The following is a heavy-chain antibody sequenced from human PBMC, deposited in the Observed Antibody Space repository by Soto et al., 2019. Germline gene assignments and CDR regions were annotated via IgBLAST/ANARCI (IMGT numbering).Heavy chain of an antibody. CDR1: GFTFSRYS. V-gene: IGHV3-21*04. Sequence: EVQLVESGGGLVKPGGSLRLSCAASGFTFSRYSMNWVRQAPGKGLEWVSSISSGRTYTDYADSVKGRFTISGDNAKNSLYLQMNSVRAEDTAVYYCATMGSGYYYDYWGQGTLLTVSP. J-gene: IGHJ4*02. D-gene: IGHD3-22*01. CDR2: ISSGRTYT. CDR3: ATMGSGYYYDY.